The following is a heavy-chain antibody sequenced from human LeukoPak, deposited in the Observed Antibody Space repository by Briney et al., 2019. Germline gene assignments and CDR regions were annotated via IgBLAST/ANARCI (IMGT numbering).Heavy chain of an antibody. CDR3: ARGGYGGLAYFDY. V-gene: IGHV3-21*04. CDR1: GFTFRSYS. CDR2: ISSSSSYI. J-gene: IGHJ4*02. Sequence: PGGSLRLSCAASGFTFRSYSMNWVRQAPGKGLEWVSFISSSSSYIYYADSVKGRFTISRDNAKNSLYLQMNSLRAEDTAVYYCARGGYGGLAYFDYWGQGTLVTVSS. D-gene: IGHD4-23*01.